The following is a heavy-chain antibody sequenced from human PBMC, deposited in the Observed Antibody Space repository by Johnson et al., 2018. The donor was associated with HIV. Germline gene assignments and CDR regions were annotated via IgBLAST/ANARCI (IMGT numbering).Heavy chain of an antibody. D-gene: IGHD6-13*01. V-gene: IGHV3-53*01. CDR2: IYSGGST. CDR3: ARVSYNSRRRAVDAFDI. CDR1: EFTVSSNY. J-gene: IGHJ3*02. Sequence: EVQLVESGGGLIQPGGSLRLSCAASEFTVSSNYMSWVRQAPGKGLEWVSVIYSGGSTYYADSVKGRFTISRDNSENTLFLQMNSLRAEDTAVYYCARVSYNSRRRAVDAFDIWGQGTMVTVSS.